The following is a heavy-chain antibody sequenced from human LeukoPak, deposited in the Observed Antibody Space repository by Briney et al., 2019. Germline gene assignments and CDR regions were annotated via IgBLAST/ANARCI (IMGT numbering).Heavy chain of an antibody. Sequence: ASVKVSCKASGYTFTGYYMHWVRQAPGQGLEWMGWNNPNSGGTNYAQKFQGRVTMTRDTSISTAYMELSRLRSDDTAVYYCARDTQIGAVAGTDSDYWGQGTLVTVSS. V-gene: IGHV1-2*02. CDR1: GYTFTGYY. J-gene: IGHJ4*02. CDR3: ARDTQIGAVAGTDSDY. D-gene: IGHD6-19*01. CDR2: NNPNSGGT.